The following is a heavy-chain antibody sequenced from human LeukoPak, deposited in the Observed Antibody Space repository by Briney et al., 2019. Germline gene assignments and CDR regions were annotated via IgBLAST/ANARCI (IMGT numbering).Heavy chain of an antibody. D-gene: IGHD3-10*01. V-gene: IGHV3-23*01. CDR3: AKDYRPVGTVRGVMSD. CDR2: ISGSGGST. Sequence: PGGSLRLSCAASGFTFSSYAMSWVRQAPGKGLEWVSAISGSGGSTYYADSVKGRFTISRDNSKNTLYLQMNSLRAEDTAVYYCAKDYRPVGTVRGVMSDWGQGTLVTVSS. J-gene: IGHJ4*02. CDR1: GFTFSSYA.